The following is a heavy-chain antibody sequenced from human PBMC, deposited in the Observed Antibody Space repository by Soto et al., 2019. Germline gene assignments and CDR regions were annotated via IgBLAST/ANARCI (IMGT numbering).Heavy chain of an antibody. CDR3: ARHHRYCSGDSCYLFDY. V-gene: IGHV4-59*08. CDR2: IYYSGST. D-gene: IGHD2-15*01. Sequence: SETLSLTCTVSGGSINSYYGSWIRQPPGKALEWIGYIYYSGSTNYNPSLKSRVTVSVDTSKNQFSLKLSSVTAADTAVYYCARHHRYCSGDSCYLFDYWGQGTLVTVSS. J-gene: IGHJ4*02. CDR1: GGSINSYY.